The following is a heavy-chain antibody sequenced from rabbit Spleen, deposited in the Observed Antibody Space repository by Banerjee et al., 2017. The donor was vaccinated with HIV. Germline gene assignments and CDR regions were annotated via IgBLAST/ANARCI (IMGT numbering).Heavy chain of an antibody. V-gene: IGHV1S40*01. CDR1: GFSFSSDYD. D-gene: IGHD3-1*01. Sequence: QSLEESGGGLVKPGASLTLTCKASGFSFSSDYDMCWVRQAPGKGLEWIACIGAGSSGSTYYASWAKGRFTISRPWSTTVTLQMTSLTAADTATYFCARDLASVVGWNFNLWGPGTLVTVS. CDR3: ARDLASVVGWNFNL. CDR2: IGAGSSGST. J-gene: IGHJ4*01.